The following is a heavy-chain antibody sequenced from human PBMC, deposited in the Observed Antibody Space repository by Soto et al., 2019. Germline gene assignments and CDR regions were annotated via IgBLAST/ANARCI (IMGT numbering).Heavy chain of an antibody. CDR3: AREGIADNFDY. CDR1: GGTFSSYA. D-gene: IGHD6-13*01. V-gene: IGHV1-69*12. J-gene: IGHJ4*02. CDR2: IIPIFGTA. Sequence: QVQLVQSGAEVKKPGSSVKVSCKASGGTFSSYAISWVRQATGQGLEWMGGIIPIFGTANDAQKFQGRVTITADESTSTASVELSSMRSEDTAVYYCAREGIADNFDYWGQGTLVIVSA.